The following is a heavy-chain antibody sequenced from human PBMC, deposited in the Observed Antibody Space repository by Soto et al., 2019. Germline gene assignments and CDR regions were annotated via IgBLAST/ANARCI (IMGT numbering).Heavy chain of an antibody. CDR3: ARVMVRQRVRPDYYYYYGMDV. Sequence: QVQLQQWGAGLLKPSETLSLTCAVYGGSFSGYYWSWIRQPPGKGLEWIGEINHSGSTNYNPSLKRRVNISVDTSKNHCSLKPSSVTAADTAVYYCARVMVRQRVRPDYYYYYGMDVWGQGTTVTVSS. D-gene: IGHD6-6*01. CDR1: GGSFSGYY. V-gene: IGHV4-34*01. CDR2: INHSGST. J-gene: IGHJ6*02.